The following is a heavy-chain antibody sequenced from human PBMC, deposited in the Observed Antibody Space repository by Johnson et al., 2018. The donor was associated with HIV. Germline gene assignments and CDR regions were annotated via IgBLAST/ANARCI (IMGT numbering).Heavy chain of an antibody. CDR2: ISFDGTNK. CDR3: AKVKLELRYGAFDI. V-gene: IGHV3-30*04. D-gene: IGHD1-7*01. J-gene: IGHJ3*02. CDR1: GFTFSNYP. Sequence: QVQLVESGGGVVQPGRSLRLSCAASGFTFSNYPMHWVRQAPGKGLEWVAVISFDGTNKYYADSVRGRFTISRDNSKKTLYLQMNSLRAEDTAVYYCAKVKLELRYGAFDIWGQGTMVTVSS.